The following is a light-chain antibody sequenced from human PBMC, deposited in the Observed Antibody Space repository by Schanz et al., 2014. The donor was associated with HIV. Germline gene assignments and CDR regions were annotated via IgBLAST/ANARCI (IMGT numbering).Light chain of an antibody. CDR1: QSISTY. V-gene: IGKV1-9*01. J-gene: IGKJ1*01. CDR2: AAS. CDR3: QQLNSYPPGT. Sequence: DIQMTQSPSSLSASVGDRVTITCRASQSISTYLNWYQQRSGKAPRLLIHAASVLHNGVPSWYTGSGSGTEFTLTISSLQPEDFATYYCQQLNSYPPGTFGQGTKVEVK.